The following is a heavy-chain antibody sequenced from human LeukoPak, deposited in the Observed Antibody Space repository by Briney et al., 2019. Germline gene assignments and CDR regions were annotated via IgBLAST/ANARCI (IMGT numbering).Heavy chain of an antibody. CDR1: GFTFSSYA. J-gene: IGHJ4*02. Sequence: GGSLRLSCAASGFTFSSYAMSWVRQAPGKGLEWVSAISGSGGSTYYADSVKGRFTISRDNSKNTLYLQMNSLRAEDTAVYYCAKVGLPYYYDSRGYYDYWGQGTLVTVSS. V-gene: IGHV3-23*01. CDR2: ISGSGGST. CDR3: AKVGLPYYYDSRGYYDY. D-gene: IGHD3-22*01.